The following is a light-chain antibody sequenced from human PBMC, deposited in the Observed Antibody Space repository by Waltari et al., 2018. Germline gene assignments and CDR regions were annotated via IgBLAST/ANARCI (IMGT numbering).Light chain of an antibody. CDR1: SGSIASNY. V-gene: IGLV6-57*04. J-gene: IGLJ3*02. Sequence: NFMLTQPHSVSESPGKTVTISCTRSSGSIASNYVQWYQQRPGSAPTTVIYEDNQRPSGVPYRFSCSIDSSSNSASLTISGLKTEDEADYYCQSYDSSGISWVFGGGTKLTVL. CDR3: QSYDSSGISWV. CDR2: EDN.